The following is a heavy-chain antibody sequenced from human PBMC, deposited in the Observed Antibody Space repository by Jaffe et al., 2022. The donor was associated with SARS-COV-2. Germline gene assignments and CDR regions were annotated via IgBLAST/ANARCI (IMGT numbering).Heavy chain of an antibody. CDR3: ARELRDGYNPAPLSGFDP. CDR1: GGSISSGSYY. D-gene: IGHD5-12*01. CDR2: IYTSGST. J-gene: IGHJ5*02. Sequence: QVQLQESGPGLVKPSQTLSLTCTVSGGSISSGSYYWSWIRQPAGKGLEWIGRIYTSGSTNYNPSLKSRVTISVDTSKNQFSLKLSSVTAADTAVYYCARELRDGYNPAPLSGFDPWGQGTLVTVSS. V-gene: IGHV4-61*02.